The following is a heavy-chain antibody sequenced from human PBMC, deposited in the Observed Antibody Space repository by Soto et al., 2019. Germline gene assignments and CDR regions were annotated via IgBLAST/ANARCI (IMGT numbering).Heavy chain of an antibody. V-gene: IGHV3-21*06. CDR3: ARDPSNSHYFDS. J-gene: IGHJ4*02. D-gene: IGHD1-26*01. CDR1: GFTFSSYE. CDR2: ISHTTNYK. Sequence: PGGSLRLSCAASGFTFSSYEMNWVRQAPGQGLEWVSSISHTTNYKYSADSVRGRFTISRDNAKNSLYLQMNSLRVEDTAVYYCARDPSNSHYFDSWGQGTLVTVSS.